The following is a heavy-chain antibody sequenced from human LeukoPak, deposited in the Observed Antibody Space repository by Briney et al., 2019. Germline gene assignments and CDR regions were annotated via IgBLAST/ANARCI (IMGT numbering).Heavy chain of an antibody. Sequence: ASEKLSRKVSGHTLTQLSKHWGRHPQGKGLVWVGGFDSDDGETIHAQTSQGSLAMSEDTSTDTAYMELSSLRSEDTAVYYCAMPKKWELLFFDYRGEGALGTVSS. D-gene: IGHD1-26*01. CDR3: AMPKKWELLFFDY. J-gene: IGHJ4*02. V-gene: IGHV1-24*01. CDR1: GHTLTQLS. CDR2: FDSDDGET.